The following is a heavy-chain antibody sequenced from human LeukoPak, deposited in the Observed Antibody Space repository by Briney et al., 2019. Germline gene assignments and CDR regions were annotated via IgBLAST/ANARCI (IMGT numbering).Heavy chain of an antibody. J-gene: IGHJ4*02. D-gene: IGHD5-12*01. Sequence: GASVKVSCKASGGTFSSYAISWVRQAPGQGLEWMGGIIPIFGTANYAQKFQGRVTITADESTSTAYMGLSSLRSEDTAVYYCARVYSGYDTDYFDYWGQGTLVTVSS. CDR2: IIPIFGTA. V-gene: IGHV1-69*13. CDR1: GGTFSSYA. CDR3: ARVYSGYDTDYFDY.